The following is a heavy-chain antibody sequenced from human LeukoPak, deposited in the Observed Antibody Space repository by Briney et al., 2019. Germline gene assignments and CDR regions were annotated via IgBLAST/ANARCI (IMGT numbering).Heavy chain of an antibody. D-gene: IGHD2-15*01. CDR3: ARDRFCSGGSCPIDY. V-gene: IGHV3-11*04. CDR1: GYSISSGYY. Sequence: LSLTCAVSGYSISSGYYWGWIRQPPGKGLEWVSYISSSGSTIYYADSVKGRFTISRDNAKNSLYLQMNSLRAEDTAVYYCARDRFCSGGSCPIDYWGQGTLVTVSS. CDR2: ISSSGSTI. J-gene: IGHJ4*02.